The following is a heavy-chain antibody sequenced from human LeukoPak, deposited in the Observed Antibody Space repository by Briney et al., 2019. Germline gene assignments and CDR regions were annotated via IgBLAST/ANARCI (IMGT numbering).Heavy chain of an antibody. D-gene: IGHD4-17*01. CDR3: GRDPNGDYVGAFDF. CDR1: GFTFDDYG. Sequence: GGSLRLSCAASGFTFDDYGMNWVRQAPGKGLEWVSSIRGSGEGTSYADSVKGRFTMSRDNSKSTLYLQMNSLRAGDTAVYYCGRDPNGDYVGAFDFWGQGTLVTVSS. CDR2: IRGSGEGT. V-gene: IGHV3-23*01. J-gene: IGHJ3*01.